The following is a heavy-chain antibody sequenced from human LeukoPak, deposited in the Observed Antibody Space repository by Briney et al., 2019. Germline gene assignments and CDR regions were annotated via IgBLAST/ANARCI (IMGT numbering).Heavy chain of an antibody. J-gene: IGHJ4*02. CDR1: GFTFSSYA. CDR3: AKERYGGNWNGHIDY. CDR2: ISYDGSNK. Sequence: PGGSLRLSCAASGFTFSSYAMHWVRQAPGKGLEWVAVISYDGSNKYYADSVKGRFTISRDNSKNTLYLQMNSLRAEDTAVYYCAKERYGGNWNGHIDYWGQGTLVTVSS. D-gene: IGHD4-23*01. V-gene: IGHV3-30-3*01.